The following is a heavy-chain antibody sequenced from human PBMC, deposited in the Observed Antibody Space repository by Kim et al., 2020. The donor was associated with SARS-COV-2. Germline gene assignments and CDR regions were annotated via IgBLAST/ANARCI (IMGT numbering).Heavy chain of an antibody. CDR3: ARDVGGSGYSGYDYWGMDV. J-gene: IGHJ6*02. Sequence: GGSLRLSCAASGFTVSSNYMSWVRQAPGKGLEWGSVIYSGGSTYYADSVKGRFTISRDNSKNTLYLQMNSLRAEDTAVYYCARDVGGSGYSGYDYWGMDVWGQGTTLTVSS. CDR2: IYSGGST. CDR1: GFTVSSNY. D-gene: IGHD5-12*01. V-gene: IGHV3-53*01.